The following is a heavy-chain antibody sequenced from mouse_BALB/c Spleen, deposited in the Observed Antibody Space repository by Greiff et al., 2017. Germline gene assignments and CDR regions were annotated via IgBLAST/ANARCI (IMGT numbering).Heavy chain of an antibody. CDR1: GYSFTSYW. CDR3: TRKRYDEEFDYAMDY. D-gene: IGHD2-14*01. CDR2: IYPGNSDT. Sequence: EVQLQQSGTVLARPGASVKMSCKASGYSFTSYWMHWVKQRPGQGLEWIGAIYPGNSDTSYNQKFKGKAKLTAVTSASTAYMELSSLTNEDSAVYYCTRKRYDEEFDYAMDYWGQGTSVTVSS. J-gene: IGHJ4*01. V-gene: IGHV1-5*01.